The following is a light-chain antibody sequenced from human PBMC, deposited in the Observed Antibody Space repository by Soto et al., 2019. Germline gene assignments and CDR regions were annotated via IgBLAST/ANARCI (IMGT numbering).Light chain of an antibody. Sequence: QSVLTQPPSASGTPGQRVTISCSGSSSNIGSNTLNWYQQLPGTAPKLLIYSDNQRPSGVPDRLAGSKSGTSASLAISGLQSEDEADYYCAAWDDSVNGNNGVFGGGTKLTVL. CDR1: SSNIGSNT. V-gene: IGLV1-44*01. J-gene: IGLJ3*02. CDR3: AAWDDSVNGNNGV. CDR2: SDN.